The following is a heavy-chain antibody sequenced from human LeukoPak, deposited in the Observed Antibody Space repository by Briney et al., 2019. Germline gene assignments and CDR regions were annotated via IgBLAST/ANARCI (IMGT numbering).Heavy chain of an antibody. D-gene: IGHD5-24*01. CDR1: GGSITSHF. Sequence: SETLSLTCSVSGGSITSHFWSWIRQPPGKGLEWIGYIHYSGSTNYNPSLKSRVTISPDTSKNQLFLKLNSVTAADTAVYYCARRRRDGYNYSWYFDLWGRGTLVTVSS. CDR3: ARRRRDGYNYSWYFDL. V-gene: IGHV4-59*08. J-gene: IGHJ2*01. CDR2: IHYSGST.